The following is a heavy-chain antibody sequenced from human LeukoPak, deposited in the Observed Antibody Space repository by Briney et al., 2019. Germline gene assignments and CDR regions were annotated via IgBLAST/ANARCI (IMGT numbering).Heavy chain of an antibody. J-gene: IGHJ6*02. CDR3: ATVFEEAGSWYGYNDGMDV. Sequence: ASVKVSCKVSGYTLTELSMHWVRQAPGKGLEWMGGFDPEDGETIYAQKFQGRVTMTEDTSTDTAYMELSSLRSEDTAVYYCATVFEEAGSWYGYNDGMDVWGQGTTVTVSS. V-gene: IGHV1-24*01. CDR2: FDPEDGET. D-gene: IGHD6-13*01. CDR1: GYTLTELS.